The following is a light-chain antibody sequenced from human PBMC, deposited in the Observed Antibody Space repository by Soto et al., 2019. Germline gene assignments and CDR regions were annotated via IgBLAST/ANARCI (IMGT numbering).Light chain of an antibody. J-gene: IGKJ3*01. Sequence: EIVLTQSPGTLSLSPGERATLSCRASQSVSNYLVWYRQRPGQAPRLLIHGASIRATGIPDRFSGSGSGTDFTLTISRLEPEDFAVYYCQHYSTSAFTVGPGTKVDIK. CDR2: GAS. CDR3: QHYSTSAFT. V-gene: IGKV3-20*01. CDR1: QSVSNY.